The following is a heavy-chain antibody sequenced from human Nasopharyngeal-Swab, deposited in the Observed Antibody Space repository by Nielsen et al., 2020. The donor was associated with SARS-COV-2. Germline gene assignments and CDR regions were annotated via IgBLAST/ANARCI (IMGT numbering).Heavy chain of an antibody. J-gene: IGHJ4*02. CDR3: STSETTTTGDQ. CDR2: FTSGAGI. CDR1: GFTFSDYY. Sequence: GGSLRLSCAASGFTFSDYYMSWIRKVPGKGLDGVLSFTSGAGIYSSESARGRFTISRYNAQNTVYLQMNSLRDEETAVYFCSTSETTTTGDQWGQGTLVTVSS. V-gene: IGHV3-69-1*02. D-gene: IGHD1-1*01.